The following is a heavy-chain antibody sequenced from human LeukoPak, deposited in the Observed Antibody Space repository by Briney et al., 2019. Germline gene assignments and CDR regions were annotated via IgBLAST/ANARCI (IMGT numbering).Heavy chain of an antibody. V-gene: IGHV3-23*01. D-gene: IGHD3-10*01. J-gene: IGHJ6*04. Sequence: PGGSLRLSCAGSGFTFSSYGMSWVRQAPGKGLEWVSSISASGGSTYYGDSVKGRFTISRDNSKNTLYLQMNSPRAEDTAVYYCAPQITMVRGVFPLGVWGKGTTVTISS. CDR1: GFTFSSYG. CDR2: ISASGGST. CDR3: APQITMVRGVFPLGV.